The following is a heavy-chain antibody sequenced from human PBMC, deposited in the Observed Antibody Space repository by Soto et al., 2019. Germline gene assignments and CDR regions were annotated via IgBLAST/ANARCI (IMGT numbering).Heavy chain of an antibody. D-gene: IGHD3-10*01. CDR1: GGSINSYY. V-gene: IGHV4-59*08. CDR2: VHHSWGS. Sequence: QVRLQESGPGLVKPSETLSLSCTVSGGSINSYYWSWIRQSPGKRMEWIGYVHHSWGSSYNPSLPSRVAISLDTSKSQFSLKVTSVTATDTAVYYCARQGFGPLHGLVDVWGQGTTVTVSS. J-gene: IGHJ6*02. CDR3: ARQGFGPLHGLVDV.